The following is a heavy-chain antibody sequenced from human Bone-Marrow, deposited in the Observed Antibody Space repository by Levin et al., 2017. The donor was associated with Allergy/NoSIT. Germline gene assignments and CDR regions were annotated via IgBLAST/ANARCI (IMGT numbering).Heavy chain of an antibody. V-gene: IGHV3-15*05. D-gene: IGHD3-10*01. Sequence: GGSLRLSCAASGFTFSNAWMNWVRQAPGKGLEWVGRIKSKPDGGTTDYGELAKGRFTISRDDSKNTIYLQMNSLKTEDTAVYYCTTDGEYADDTDYWGQGTLVTVSS. CDR2: IKSKPDGGTT. CDR1: GFTFSNAW. CDR3: TTDGEYADDTDY. J-gene: IGHJ4*02.